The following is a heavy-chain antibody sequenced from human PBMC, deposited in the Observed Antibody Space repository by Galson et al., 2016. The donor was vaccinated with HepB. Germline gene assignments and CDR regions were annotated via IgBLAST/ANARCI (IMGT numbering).Heavy chain of an antibody. J-gene: IGHJ4*02. Sequence: SLRLSCAASGFTFSSYWTSWVRQAPGKRLECVANIKQDGSEQYYVDSVKGRFTISRDNAKKSLYLQMNSLRDEDTAVYYCARDLWRGGRIDYWGQGTLVTVSS. CDR3: ARDLWRGGRIDY. V-gene: IGHV3-7*04. CDR1: GFTFSSYW. D-gene: IGHD4-23*01. CDR2: IKQDGSEQ.